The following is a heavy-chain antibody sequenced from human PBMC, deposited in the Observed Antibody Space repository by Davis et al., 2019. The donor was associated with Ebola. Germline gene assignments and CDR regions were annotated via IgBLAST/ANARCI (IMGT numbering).Heavy chain of an antibody. Sequence: MPSETLSLICTVSGGSISSGDYYWSWIRQPPGKGLEWIGYIYYSGSTNYNPSLKSRVTISVDTPKNQFSLRLTSVTAADTAMYYCARGRGSGGGSNNWFDPWGQGTLVTVSS. V-gene: IGHV4-61*08. CDR3: ARGRGSGGGSNNWFDP. CDR1: GGSISSGDYY. D-gene: IGHD2-15*01. CDR2: IYYSGST. J-gene: IGHJ5*02.